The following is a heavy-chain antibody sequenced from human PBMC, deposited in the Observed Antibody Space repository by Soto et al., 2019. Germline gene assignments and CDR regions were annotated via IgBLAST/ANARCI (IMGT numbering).Heavy chain of an antibody. CDR1: GGSISSSNW. J-gene: IGHJ4*02. V-gene: IGHV4-4*02. D-gene: IGHD3-9*01. CDR2: IYHSGST. Sequence: SETLSLTCAVSGGSISSSNWWRWVRQPPGEGLEWIGEIYHSGSTNYNPSLKSRVTISVDKSKNQFSLKLSSVTAADTAVYYCASHIRYFDWLLAPRGYFDYWGQGTLVTVSS. CDR3: ASHIRYFDWLLAPRGYFDY.